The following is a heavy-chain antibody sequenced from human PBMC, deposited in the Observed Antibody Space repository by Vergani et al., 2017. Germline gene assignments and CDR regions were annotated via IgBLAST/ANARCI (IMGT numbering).Heavy chain of an antibody. V-gene: IGHV1-8*01. CDR3: AREPSRYDFWSGYYSLFYYYYMDV. Sequence: QVQLVQSGAEVKKPGASVKVSCKASGYTFTSYAINWVRQATGQGLEWMGWMNPNSGNTGYAQKVQGRVTMTRNTSISTAYMERSSLRSEDTAVYYCAREPSRYDFWSGYYSLFYYYYMDVWGKGTTVTVSS. CDR2: MNPNSGNT. D-gene: IGHD3-3*01. CDR1: GYTFTSYA. J-gene: IGHJ6*03.